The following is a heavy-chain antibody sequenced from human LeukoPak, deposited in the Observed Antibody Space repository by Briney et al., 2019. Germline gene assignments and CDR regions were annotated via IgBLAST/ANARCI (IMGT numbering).Heavy chain of an antibody. J-gene: IGHJ4*02. Sequence: GGSLRLSCAASGFTLSTYAMSWVRETPGKGLEWVSATSSSDAGTYHADSVRGRFTISRDNSKNTLYLQMNSLRAEDAAVYFCAKAPVTSCRGAYCYPFDSWGQGTLVTVSS. CDR2: TSSSDAGT. D-gene: IGHD2-21*01. V-gene: IGHV3-23*01. CDR1: GFTLSTYA. CDR3: AKAPVTSCRGAYCYPFDS.